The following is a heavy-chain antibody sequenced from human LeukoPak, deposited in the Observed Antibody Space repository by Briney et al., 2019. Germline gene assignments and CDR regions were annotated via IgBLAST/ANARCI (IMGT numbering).Heavy chain of an antibody. J-gene: IGHJ4*02. CDR2: IYNGGNT. V-gene: IGHV4-4*09. D-gene: IGHD1-26*01. CDR3: AAGPWELDF. Sequence: SETLSLTCTVSGVSINTYYASWIRQAPGKGLEFIGFIYNGGNTDYNPSLKSRATISVDTSNNQFSLRLTSVTAADTAMYYCAAGPWELDFWGQGTLVTVSS. CDR1: GVSINTYY.